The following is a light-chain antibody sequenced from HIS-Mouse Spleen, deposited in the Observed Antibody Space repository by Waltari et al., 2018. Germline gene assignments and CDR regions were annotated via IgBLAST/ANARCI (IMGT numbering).Light chain of an antibody. CDR2: RNN. V-gene: IGLV1-47*01. Sequence: QSVLTQPPSASGTPGQRVTISCSGSSSKIGSNYVYWYQQLPGTAPKLLIYRNNPRPSGVPDRFSGSTSGTSASLAISGLRSEDEADYYCAAWDDSLSGVVFGGGTKLTVL. J-gene: IGLJ2*01. CDR3: AAWDDSLSGVV. CDR1: SSKIGSNY.